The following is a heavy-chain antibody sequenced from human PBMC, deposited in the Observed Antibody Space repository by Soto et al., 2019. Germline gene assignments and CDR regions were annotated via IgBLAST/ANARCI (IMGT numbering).Heavy chain of an antibody. V-gene: IGHV4-34*01. CDR3: ARGPSMGWFDP. J-gene: IGHJ5*02. D-gene: IGHD3-10*01. Sequence: QVQLQQWGAGLLKPSETLSLTCAVYGGSFSGYYWSWIRQPPGKGLEWIGETNHSGSTNYNPSLKSRGTISVDTSRDQFSLKLSSVTAADTAVYYCARGPSMGWFDPWGQGTLVTVCS. CDR1: GGSFSGYY. CDR2: TNHSGST.